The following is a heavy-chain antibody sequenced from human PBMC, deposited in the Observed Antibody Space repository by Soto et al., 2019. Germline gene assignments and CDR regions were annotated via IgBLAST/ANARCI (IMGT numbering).Heavy chain of an antibody. CDR3: AKDPRPGYDYGWLYFGN. CDR1: GFTLSDYA. D-gene: IGHD3-10*01. Sequence: EVQLLESGGDLVQPGGSLVLSCAVSGFTLSDYAMSWVRRAPGKGLEWVSGINDSGGRTYHADSVKGRFTISKDTSKNTLYLQMNSLRAEDTAIYYCAKDPRPGYDYGWLYFGNWGQGTLVTVSS. CDR2: INDSGGRT. V-gene: IGHV3-23*01. J-gene: IGHJ4*02.